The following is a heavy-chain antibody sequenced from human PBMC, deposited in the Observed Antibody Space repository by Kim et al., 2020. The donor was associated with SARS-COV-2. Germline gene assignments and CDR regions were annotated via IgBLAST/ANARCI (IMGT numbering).Heavy chain of an antibody. CDR1: GYTLTELS. CDR2: FDPEDGET. CDR3: AVGHPHHFPAPRNYYYYGMDV. Sequence: ASVKVSCKVSGYTLTELSMHWVRQAPGKGLEWMGGFDPEDGETIYAQKFQGRVTMTEDTSTDTAYMELSSLRSEDTAVYYCAVGHPHHFPAPRNYYYYGMDVWGQGTTVTVSS. J-gene: IGHJ6*02. V-gene: IGHV1-24*01.